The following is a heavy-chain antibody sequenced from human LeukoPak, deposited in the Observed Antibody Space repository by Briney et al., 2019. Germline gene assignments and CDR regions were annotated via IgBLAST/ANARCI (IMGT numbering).Heavy chain of an antibody. CDR2: INHSGST. J-gene: IGHJ4*02. CDR1: GGSFSGYY. CDR3: ARIPEWVVQAYFDY. Sequence: SETLSLTCAVYGGSFSGYYWSWIRQPPGKGLDWIGEINHSGSTNYNPSLKSRVTISVDTSKKQFSLKLSSVTAADTAVYYCARIPEWVVQAYFDYWGQGTLVTVSS. V-gene: IGHV4-34*01. D-gene: IGHD6-19*01.